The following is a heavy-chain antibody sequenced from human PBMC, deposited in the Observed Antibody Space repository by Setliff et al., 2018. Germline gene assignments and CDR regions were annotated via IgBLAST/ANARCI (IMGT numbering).Heavy chain of an antibody. V-gene: IGHV4-4*07. CDR3: AREQWLDPPGYYYMDV. J-gene: IGHJ6*03. D-gene: IGHD6-19*01. Sequence: SETLSLTCTVSGGSIGSYFWTWVRQPAGKGLEWIGRIYTNRTTNYNPSLKSRVTMSVDTSKNHFSLELSSVTAADTAVYYCAREQWLDPPGYYYMDVWAKGTTVTVSS. CDR1: GGSIGSYF. CDR2: IYTNRTT.